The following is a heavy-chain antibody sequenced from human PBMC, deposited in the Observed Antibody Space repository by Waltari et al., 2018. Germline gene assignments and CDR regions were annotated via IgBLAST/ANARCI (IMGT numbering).Heavy chain of an antibody. D-gene: IGHD3-10*01. CDR3: AKLYQYTSEGSDNSAPGDY. V-gene: IGHV3-23*01. CDR1: GFTFSNYA. J-gene: IGHJ4*02. CDR2: ISFTGNNI. Sequence: EVQLLEPGGGLVQPGGSLRLSCAASGFTFSNYAVACVRQAPGKGLEWVSSISFTGNNIYYADSVKGRFTISRDNSKNTLYLEMNGLRAEDTAVYYCAKLYQYTSEGSDNSAPGDYWGRGSLVTVSS.